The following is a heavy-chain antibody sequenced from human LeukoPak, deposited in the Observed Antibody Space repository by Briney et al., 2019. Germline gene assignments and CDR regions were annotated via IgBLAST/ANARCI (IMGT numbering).Heavy chain of an antibody. CDR2: ISSSGSTI. CDR3: AKDLRYSGSPRAFDF. CDR1: GFAFSSYE. V-gene: IGHV3-48*03. Sequence: GGSLRLSCAASGFAFSSYEINWVRQAPGKGLEWVSYISSSGSTIKYADSVKGRFTISRDNSKNTLYLQMNSLRAEDTAVYYCAKDLRYSGSPRAFDFWGQGTMVTVSS. J-gene: IGHJ3*01. D-gene: IGHD1-26*01.